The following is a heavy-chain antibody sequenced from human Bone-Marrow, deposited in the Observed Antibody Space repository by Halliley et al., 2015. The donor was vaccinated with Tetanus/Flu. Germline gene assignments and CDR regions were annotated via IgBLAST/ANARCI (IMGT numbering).Heavy chain of an antibody. CDR2: ISTDGSRT. CDR1: GFTFSSHG. V-gene: IGHV3-74*01. J-gene: IGHJ6*02. D-gene: IGHD1-26*01. Sequence: SLRLSCEASGFTFSSHGMHWVRQAPGKGLVWVSRISTDGSRTTYVDSVEGRFTISRDNTKNRLYLQLNSLRAEDTAVYYCARDSVSARVLDVWGQGATVLFSS. CDR3: ARDSVSARVLDV.